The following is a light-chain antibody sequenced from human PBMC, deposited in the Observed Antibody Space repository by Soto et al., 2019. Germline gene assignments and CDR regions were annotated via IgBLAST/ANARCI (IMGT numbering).Light chain of an antibody. CDR1: QSVSDN. Sequence: EIVMTQSPATLSVSPGERVTLSCRASQSVSDNLAWYQQKPGQAPRLLIYGASIRATDIPARFSGSGSGTEFSLTISSLQSEDFAVYYCQQYNDWPLTFGGGTKVDI. CDR2: GAS. CDR3: QQYNDWPLT. V-gene: IGKV3D-15*01. J-gene: IGKJ4*01.